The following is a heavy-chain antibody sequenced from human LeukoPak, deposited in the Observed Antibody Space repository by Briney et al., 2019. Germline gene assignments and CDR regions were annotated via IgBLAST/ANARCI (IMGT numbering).Heavy chain of an antibody. V-gene: IGHV4-30-2*01. CDR1: GASFSAYY. J-gene: IGHJ4*02. CDR3: ASMTTVTTFDY. D-gene: IGHD4-17*01. CDR2: IYHSGST. Sequence: SKTLSLTCTVSGASFSAYYWSWIRQPPGKGLEWIGYIYHSGSTYYNPSLKSRVTISVDRSKNQFSLKLSSVTAADTAVYYCASMTTVTTFDYWGQGTLVTVSS.